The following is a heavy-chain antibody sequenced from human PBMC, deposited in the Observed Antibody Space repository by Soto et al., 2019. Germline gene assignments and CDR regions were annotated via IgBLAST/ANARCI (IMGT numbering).Heavy chain of an antibody. CDR3: ARHQEAVACFDAFDI. CDR1: GGSISSSSYY. J-gene: IGHJ3*02. Sequence: QLQLQESGPGLVKPSETLSLTCTVSGGSISSSSYYWGWIRQPPGKGLEWIGSIYYSGSTYYNPSLKSPITISVDTAKNPFPLKLGSVTGAETAVYYCARHQEAVACFDAFDIWGQGTMVTVSS. CDR2: IYYSGST. D-gene: IGHD6-19*01. V-gene: IGHV4-39*01.